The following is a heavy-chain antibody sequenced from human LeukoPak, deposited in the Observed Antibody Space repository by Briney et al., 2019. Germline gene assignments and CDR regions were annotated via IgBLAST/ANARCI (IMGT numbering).Heavy chain of an antibody. Sequence: SETLSLICTVSGGSVSSGSYYWCWIRQPPGKGLEWIGEINHSGSTNYNPSLKSRVTISVDTSKNQFSLKLNSVTAADTAVYYCARTQSDFWSGTIDYWGQGTLVTVSS. CDR2: INHSGST. CDR1: GGSVSSGSYY. D-gene: IGHD3-3*01. J-gene: IGHJ4*02. CDR3: ARTQSDFWSGTIDY. V-gene: IGHV4-61*01.